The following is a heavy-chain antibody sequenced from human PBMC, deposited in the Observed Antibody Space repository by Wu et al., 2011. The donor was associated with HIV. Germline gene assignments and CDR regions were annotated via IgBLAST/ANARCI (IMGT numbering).Heavy chain of an antibody. CDR3: AREVYSSTWYTRYYYYHMDV. Sequence: QVQLVQSGAEVKRPGASVKVSCETSGYSFTGYYIHWVRLAPGQGLEWMGWISPIRGGPKFAQKFQGRITMTRDTSISTAYMELSGLRSEDTAVYYCAREVYSSTWYTRYYYYHMDVWGQGTTVTVSS. CDR2: ISPIRGGP. CDR1: GYSFTGYY. J-gene: IGHJ6*02. V-gene: IGHV1-2*02. D-gene: IGHD6-13*01.